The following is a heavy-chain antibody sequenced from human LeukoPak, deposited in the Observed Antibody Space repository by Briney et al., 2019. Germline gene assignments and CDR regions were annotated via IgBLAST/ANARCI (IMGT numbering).Heavy chain of an antibody. CDR2: IIPIFGTA. V-gene: IGHV1-69*05. D-gene: IGHD1-26*01. CDR3: ARRSYLLDDAFDI. J-gene: IGHJ3*02. Sequence: ASVKVSCKASGGTFSSYAISWVRQAPGQGLEWMGGIIPIFGTANYAQKFQGRVTITTDESTSTAYMELSSLRSEDTAVYYCARRSYLLDDAFDIWGQGTMVTVSS. CDR1: GGTFSSYA.